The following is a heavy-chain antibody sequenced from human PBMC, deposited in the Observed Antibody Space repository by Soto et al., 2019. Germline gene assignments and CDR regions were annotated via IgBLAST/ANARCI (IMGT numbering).Heavy chain of an antibody. J-gene: IGHJ4*02. CDR3: ARAQPGCSSLSCYHMREHY. CDR2: ISAYSGDA. D-gene: IGHD2-2*01. V-gene: IGHV1-18*01. CDR1: GYTFTNYG. Sequence: ASVKVSCKASGYTFTNYGISWVRQAPGQGLEWMGWISAYSGDANYAQKLQGRVTMTTDTSTSTAYMELRSLRSDDTAVYYCARAQPGCSSLSCYHMREHYWGQGTLVPVSS.